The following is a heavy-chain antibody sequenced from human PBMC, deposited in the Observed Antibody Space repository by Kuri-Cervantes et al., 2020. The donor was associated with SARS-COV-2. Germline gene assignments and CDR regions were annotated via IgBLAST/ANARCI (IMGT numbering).Heavy chain of an antibody. CDR1: GFTFSSYG. J-gene: IGHJ6*02. CDR2: IWYDGSNK. CDR3: AAELVAAYGMDV. Sequence: LSLTCAASGFTFSSYGMHWVRPAPGKGLEWVAVIWYDGSNKYYVDSVKGRFTISRDNSKDTLYLQMNSLRAEDTAVYYCAAELVAAYGMDVWGQGTTVTVSS. D-gene: IGHD1-7*01. V-gene: IGHV3-33*01.